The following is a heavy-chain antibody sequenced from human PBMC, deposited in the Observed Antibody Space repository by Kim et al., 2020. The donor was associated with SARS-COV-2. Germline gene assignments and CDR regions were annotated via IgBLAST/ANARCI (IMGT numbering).Heavy chain of an antibody. CDR1: GGSMSGYY. CDR3: ARRATVPYNWFDP. D-gene: IGHD4-17*01. Sequence: SETLSLTCTVSGGSMSGYYWTWIRQPPGKRLEWIGNIYYSGSTNYNPSLKSRVAISVDTSKNRFSLNLSSVTAADTAVYYCARRATVPYNWFDPWGQGTLVTVSS. V-gene: IGHV4-59*08. J-gene: IGHJ5*02. CDR2: IYYSGST.